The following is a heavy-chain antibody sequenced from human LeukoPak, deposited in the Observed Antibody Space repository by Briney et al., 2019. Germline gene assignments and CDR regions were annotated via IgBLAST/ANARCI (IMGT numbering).Heavy chain of an antibody. V-gene: IGHV4-34*01. CDR3: ARGYSGYEGFDY. Sequence: SETLSLTCAVYGGSFSGYYWSWIRQPPGKGLEWIGEINHSGSTNYNPSLKSRVTISVDTSKNQFSLKLSSVTAADTAVYYCARGYSGYEGFDYWGQGTLVTVSS. CDR2: INHSGST. D-gene: IGHD5-12*01. CDR1: GGSFSGYY. J-gene: IGHJ4*02.